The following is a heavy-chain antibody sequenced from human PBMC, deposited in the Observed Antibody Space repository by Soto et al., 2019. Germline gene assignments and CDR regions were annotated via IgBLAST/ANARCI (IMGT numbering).Heavy chain of an antibody. Sequence: QVQLVESGGGVVQPGRSLRLSCAASGFTFSSYGMHWVRQAPGKGLEWVAVIWYDGSNKYYADSVKGRFTISRDNSKNTLYLQMNSLRAEDTAVYYCARDGGSYKGHYYYYGMDVWGQGITVTVSS. CDR3: ARDGGSYKGHYYYYGMDV. CDR1: GFTFSSYG. CDR2: IWYDGSNK. D-gene: IGHD1-26*01. V-gene: IGHV3-33*01. J-gene: IGHJ6*02.